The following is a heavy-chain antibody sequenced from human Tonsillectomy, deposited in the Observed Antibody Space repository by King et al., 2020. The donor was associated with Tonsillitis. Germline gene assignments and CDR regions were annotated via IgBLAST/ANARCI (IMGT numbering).Heavy chain of an antibody. Sequence: VQLVESGGGLVQPGGSLRLSCAASGFTFSSYSMNWVRQAPGKGLEWVSYISSSSTIYYADSVKGRFTISRDNAKNSLYLQMNSLRAEDTAVYYCAREGAYYDYVWGSYRYHFDYWGQGTLVTVSS. CDR3: AREGAYYDYVWGSYRYHFDY. CDR1: GFTFSSYS. D-gene: IGHD3-16*02. CDR2: ISSSSTI. J-gene: IGHJ4*02. V-gene: IGHV3-48*04.